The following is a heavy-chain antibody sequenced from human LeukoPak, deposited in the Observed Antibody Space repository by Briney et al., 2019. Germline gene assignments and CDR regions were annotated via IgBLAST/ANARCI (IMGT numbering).Heavy chain of an antibody. CDR2: INHSGST. Sequence: SETLSLTCAVYGGSFSGYYWSWIRQPPGKGLEWIGEINHSGSTNYNPSLKSQVTISVDTSKNQFSLKLSSVSAADTAVYYCASSYDDVWGSYRPPYFDYWGQGSLVTASS. J-gene: IGHJ4*02. CDR3: ASSYDDVWGSYRPPYFDY. V-gene: IGHV4-34*01. CDR1: GGSFSGYY. D-gene: IGHD3-16*02.